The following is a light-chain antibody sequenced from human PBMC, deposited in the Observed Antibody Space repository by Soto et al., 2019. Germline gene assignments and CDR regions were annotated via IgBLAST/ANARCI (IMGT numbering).Light chain of an antibody. Sequence: EIVLTQSPGTLSLSPGERATLSCRASQSVSSNYLAWYQQKSGQAPRLLIYDATSRATDVPDRFSGSGSGTDFTLTISRLEPEDFAEYYCQQYGYSPGLAVGGGSKVEI. J-gene: IGKJ4*01. CDR1: QSVSSNY. V-gene: IGKV3-20*01. CDR2: DAT. CDR3: QQYGYSPGLA.